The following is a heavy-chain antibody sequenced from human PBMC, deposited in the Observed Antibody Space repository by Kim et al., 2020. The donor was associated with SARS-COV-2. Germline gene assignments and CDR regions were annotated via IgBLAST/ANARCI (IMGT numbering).Heavy chain of an antibody. J-gene: IGHJ6*02. Sequence: SETLSLTCTVSGGSISSYYWSWIRQPARKGLEWIGRIYTSGSTNYNPSLKSRVTMSLNTSKNQFSLKLSSVTAADTAVYYCARDRYGSIEGYGMDVWGQGTTVTVSS. CDR3: ARDRYGSIEGYGMDV. D-gene: IGHD3-10*01. V-gene: IGHV4-4*07. CDR2: IYTSGST. CDR1: GGSISSYY.